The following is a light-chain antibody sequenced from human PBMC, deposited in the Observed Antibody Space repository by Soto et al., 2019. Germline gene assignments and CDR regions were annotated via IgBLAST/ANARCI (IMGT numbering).Light chain of an antibody. CDR2: GNT. CDR3: QAYDSGLSGSV. Sequence: QSVLTQPPSVSGAPGQRVTISCNGTSSNIGAGYDVHWYQQLPGSAPKLLIFGNTNRPSGVPDRFSGSKSGTSVSLAITGLQAEDEADYYCQAYDSGLSGSVFGGGTKLTVL. CDR1: SSNIGAGYD. V-gene: IGLV1-40*01. J-gene: IGLJ3*02.